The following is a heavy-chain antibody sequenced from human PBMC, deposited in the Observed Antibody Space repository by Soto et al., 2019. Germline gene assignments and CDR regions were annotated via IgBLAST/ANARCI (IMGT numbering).Heavy chain of an antibody. Sequence: EASVKVSCKASGYTFTSYDINWVRQATGQGLEWMGWMNPNSGNTGYAQKFQGRVTMTRNTSISTAYMELSSLRSEDTAVYYCARGRVVIKGGPFDYWGQGTLVTAPQ. D-gene: IGHD3-3*01. CDR3: ARGRVVIKGGPFDY. J-gene: IGHJ4*02. CDR2: MNPNSGNT. CDR1: GYTFTSYD. V-gene: IGHV1-8*01.